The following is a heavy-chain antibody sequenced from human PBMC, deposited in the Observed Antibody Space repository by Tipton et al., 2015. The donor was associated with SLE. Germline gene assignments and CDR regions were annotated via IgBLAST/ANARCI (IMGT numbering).Heavy chain of an antibody. D-gene: IGHD2-8*01. CDR1: GGSLNSYY. Sequence: TLSLTCTVSGGSLNSYYWSWIRQPPGKGLEWIGSIYYSGSTYYNPSLRSRVPISVDTSKNQFFLNLHSVTAADTAGYYCARGGASVLIRNCYFDYWGQGSLVTVSS. CDR2: IYYSGST. CDR3: ARGGASVLIRNCYFDY. J-gene: IGHJ4*01. V-gene: IGHV4-39*07.